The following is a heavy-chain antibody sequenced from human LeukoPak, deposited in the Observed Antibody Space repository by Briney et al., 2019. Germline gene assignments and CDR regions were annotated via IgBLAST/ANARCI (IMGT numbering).Heavy chain of an antibody. V-gene: IGHV3-53*01. CDR2: IFRSGTT. CDR3: ARLDIGGTDAFDI. D-gene: IGHD1-14*01. Sequence: GGSLRISCAASGFTLSSKYMTWVRQAPDRGLEWVSIIFRSGTTYYADSVKGRFIISRDNSKNMVYLQMNSLRVDDAAVYYCARLDIGGTDAFDIWGQGTLVTVSS. J-gene: IGHJ3*02. CDR1: GFTLSSKY.